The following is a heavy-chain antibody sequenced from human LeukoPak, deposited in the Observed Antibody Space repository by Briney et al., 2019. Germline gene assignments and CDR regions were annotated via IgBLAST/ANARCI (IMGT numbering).Heavy chain of an antibody. CDR2: IRSKVHDSTP. Sequence: GESLKISCTTSRFTFGEYGFNWVRQAPGRGLEWVGFIRSKVHDSTPQYAASVKGRFTISRDDSKDIAYLQMNSLKTEDTAVYYCTRAGGYDNFLDYWGQGTPVTVSS. CDR1: RFTFGEYG. CDR3: TRAGGYDNFLDY. V-gene: IGHV3-49*04. J-gene: IGHJ4*02. D-gene: IGHD5-12*01.